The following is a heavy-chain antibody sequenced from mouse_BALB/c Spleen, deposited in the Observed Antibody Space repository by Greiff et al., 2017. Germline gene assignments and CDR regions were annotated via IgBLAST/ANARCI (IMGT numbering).Heavy chain of an antibody. CDR2: IYPGSGST. J-gene: IGHJ2*01. V-gene: IGHV1-55*01. CDR3: ARIPLMIRYYFDY. D-gene: IGHD2-4*01. CDR1: GYNFTSYW. Sequence: QVQLKQPGAELVKPGTSVKLSCKASGYNFTSYWINWVKLRPGQGLEWIGDIYPGSGSTNYNEKFKSKATLTVDTSSSTAYMQLSSLASEDSALYYCARIPLMIRYYFDYWGQGTTRTVSS.